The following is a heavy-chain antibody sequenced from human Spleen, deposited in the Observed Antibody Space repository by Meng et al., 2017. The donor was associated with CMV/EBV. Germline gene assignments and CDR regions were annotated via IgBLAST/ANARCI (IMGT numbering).Heavy chain of an antibody. Sequence: GESLKISCAASGFIFSNFGMHWVRQTPGRELEWLSRINTDGSGRDYADSVEGRFTVSRDNAKKTLYLQMRSLRPEDTAVYYCARVPNWGGYFYLDLWGRGTLVTVSS. CDR2: INTDGSGR. D-gene: IGHD3-16*01. CDR3: ARVPNWGGYFYLDL. V-gene: IGHV3-74*01. CDR1: GFIFSNFG. J-gene: IGHJ2*01.